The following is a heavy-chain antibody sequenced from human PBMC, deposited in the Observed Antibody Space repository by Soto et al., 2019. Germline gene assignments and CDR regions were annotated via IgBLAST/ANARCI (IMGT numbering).Heavy chain of an antibody. CDR3: ARGVEMATTLGPPYY. Sequence: ASVKVSCKTSGYTPTNYDIGWVRQAPGQGLEYMGWISAYNGNTNYARKLQDRVTLTTDTSTSTAYMELSSLRSDDTAVYYCARGVEMATTLGPPYYWGQGTLVTGSS. J-gene: IGHJ4*02. CDR1: GYTPTNYD. V-gene: IGHV1-18*01. CDR2: ISAYNGNT. D-gene: IGHD5-12*01.